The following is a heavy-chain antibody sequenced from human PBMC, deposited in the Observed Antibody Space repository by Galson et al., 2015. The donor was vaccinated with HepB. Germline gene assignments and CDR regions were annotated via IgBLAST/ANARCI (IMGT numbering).Heavy chain of an antibody. CDR3: ARDKVPVIAGLLLSSITSTFDY. CDR2: ISHDGSTT. Sequence: SLRLSCAASGLTFSRYAMHWVRQAPGKGLEWVALISHDGSTTDYADSVRGRYTISRDNSRNTVYLEMNSLRPADTAFYYCARDKVPVIAGLLLSSITSTFDYWGQGTLVTVSS. V-gene: IGHV3-30*04. CDR1: GLTFSRYA. D-gene: IGHD2-15*01. J-gene: IGHJ4*02.